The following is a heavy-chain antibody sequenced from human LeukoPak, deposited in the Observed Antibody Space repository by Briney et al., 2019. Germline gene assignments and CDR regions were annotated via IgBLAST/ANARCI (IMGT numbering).Heavy chain of an antibody. CDR2: IIPISGTA. V-gene: IGHV1-69*01. CDR1: GGTFSSYA. D-gene: IGHD2-2*01. Sequence: SVKVSCKASGGTFSSYAVSWVRQAPGQGLEWMGGIIPISGTANYAQKFQGRVTITADESTSTAYMELSSLRSEDTAMYYCATYCSSANCYTWGYYFDYWGQGTLVTVSS. J-gene: IGHJ4*02. CDR3: ATYCSSANCYTWGYYFDY.